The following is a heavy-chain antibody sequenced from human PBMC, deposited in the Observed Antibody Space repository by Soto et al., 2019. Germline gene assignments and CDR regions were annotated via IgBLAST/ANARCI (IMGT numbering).Heavy chain of an antibody. CDR1: GFTFGGYA. CDR3: AKDRSIWYDHPVDD. V-gene: IGHV3-23*01. J-gene: IGHJ4*02. Sequence: EVQLLESGGALAQPGGSLRLSCAASGFTFGGYAMSWVRQAPGRGLEWVSGISHSGSATYYADSVEGRFTISRDNSRNTVYLQMNSLGAEDTAVYYCAKDRSIWYDHPVDDWSQGTLVTVSS. CDR2: ISHSGSAT. D-gene: IGHD6-13*01.